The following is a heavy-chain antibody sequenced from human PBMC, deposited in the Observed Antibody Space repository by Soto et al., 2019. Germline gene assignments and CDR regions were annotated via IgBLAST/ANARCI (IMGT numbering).Heavy chain of an antibody. CDR3: AKGPSSSPSPQYYYYSMDV. D-gene: IGHD6-13*01. J-gene: IGHJ6*02. CDR2: ISGSGGST. Sequence: GSIEIASAASGLTFCRFATIWVRKAPGKGLEWVSGISGSGGSTYHADSVKGWFIISRDNSKNVLYLQMNSVRAEDTAVYYYAKGPSSSPSPQYYYYSMDVWGQGPTVTVS. V-gene: IGHV3-23*01. CDR1: GLTFCRFA.